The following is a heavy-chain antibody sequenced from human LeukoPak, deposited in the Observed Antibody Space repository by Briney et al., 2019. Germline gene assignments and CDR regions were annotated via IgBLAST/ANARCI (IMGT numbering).Heavy chain of an antibody. CDR2: IIDSGIST. D-gene: IGHD1-26*01. CDR3: AKGSRGNYDS. Sequence: GGSLRLSCVASGFSFSTYAMTWVRQVPEKGLEWISSIIDSGISTYYGDSVKGRFTISRDNSKNTLYLQMNSLRAEDTAVYYCAKGSRGNYDSWGQGTLVTVSS. J-gene: IGHJ5*01. V-gene: IGHV3-23*01. CDR1: GFSFSTYA.